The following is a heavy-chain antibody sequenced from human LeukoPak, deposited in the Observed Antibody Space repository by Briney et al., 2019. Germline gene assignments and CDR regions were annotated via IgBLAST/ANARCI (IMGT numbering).Heavy chain of an antibody. CDR1: GFRFRDYA. CDR3: ARAWRCVSTHCYSYFDP. V-gene: IGHV3-23*01. D-gene: IGHD2-21*02. Sequence: PGGSLRLSCEVSGFRFRDYAMTWVRQAPGKGLEWVSSISGSGGGTFHADSVKGRFTISRDNAKNSLFLQMNSLRTEDTALYYCARAWRCVSTHCYSYFDPWGQGTLVTVSS. CDR2: ISGSGGGT. J-gene: IGHJ5*02.